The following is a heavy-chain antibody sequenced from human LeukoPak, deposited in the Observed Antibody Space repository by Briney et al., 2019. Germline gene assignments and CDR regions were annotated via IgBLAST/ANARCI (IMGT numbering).Heavy chain of an antibody. D-gene: IGHD1-26*01. CDR3: ARDKKVVGATTYGWFDP. V-gene: IGHV1-69*04. Sequence: SLKLSCTASGGTFSSYAISWVRQAPGQGLEWMGRIIPILGIANYAQKFQGRVTITADKSTSTAYMELSSLRSEDTAVYYCARDKKVVGATTYGWFDPWGQGTLVTVSS. CDR1: GGTFSSYA. J-gene: IGHJ5*02. CDR2: IIPILGIA.